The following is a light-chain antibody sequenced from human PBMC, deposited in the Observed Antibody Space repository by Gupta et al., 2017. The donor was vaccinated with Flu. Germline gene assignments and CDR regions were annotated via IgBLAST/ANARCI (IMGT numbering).Light chain of an antibody. V-gene: IGKV1-5*03. Sequence: DIQMAQSPSTMSASVGDRVTITCRASQSISSYLAWYQQKPGNAPKLLIFKASALESGVPSRFSGSGSGTEFTLTISSLQPDDFATYYCQHENSYSGTFGQGTKVEIK. CDR2: KAS. CDR1: QSISSY. CDR3: QHENSYSGT. J-gene: IGKJ1*01.